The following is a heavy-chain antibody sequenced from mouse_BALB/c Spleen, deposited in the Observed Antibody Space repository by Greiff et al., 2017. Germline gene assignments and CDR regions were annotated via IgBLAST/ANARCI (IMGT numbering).Heavy chain of an antibody. Sequence: EVQGVESGGDLVKPGGSLKLSCAASGFTFSSYGMSWVRQTPDKRLEWVATISSGGSYTYYPDSVKGRFTISRDNAKNTLYLQMSSLKSEDTAMYYFARHHGNYRAMDYWGQGTSVTVSS. D-gene: IGHD2-1*01. V-gene: IGHV5-6*01. J-gene: IGHJ4*01. CDR2: ISSGGSYT. CDR3: ARHHGNYRAMDY. CDR1: GFTFSSYG.